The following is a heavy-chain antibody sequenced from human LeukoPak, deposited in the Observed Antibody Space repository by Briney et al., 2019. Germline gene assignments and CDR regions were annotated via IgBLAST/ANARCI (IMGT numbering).Heavy chain of an antibody. CDR2: IRYDGSNK. J-gene: IGHJ4*02. V-gene: IGHV3-30*02. Sequence: PGGSLRLSCAASGFTFSSYGMHWVRQAPGKGLEWVAFIRYDGSNKYYADSVKGRFTISRDNSKNTLYLQMNSLRAEDTAVYYCAKEGGSSMITYYFDYWGQGTLVTVSS. CDR1: GFTFSSYG. CDR3: AKEGGSSMITYYFDY. D-gene: IGHD2-2*01.